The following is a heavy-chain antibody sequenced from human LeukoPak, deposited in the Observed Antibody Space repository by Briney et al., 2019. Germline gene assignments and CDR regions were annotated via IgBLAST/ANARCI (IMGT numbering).Heavy chain of an antibody. CDR3: ARVHCSGGSCYSHGAFDI. CDR2: IYYSGST. V-gene: IGHV4-59*01. J-gene: IGHJ3*02. D-gene: IGHD2-15*01. Sequence: SETLSLTCTVSGGSISSYYWSWIRQPPGKGLEWIGYIYYSGSTNYNPSLKSRVTISVDTSKNQFSLKLSSVTAADTAVYYCARVHCSGGSCYSHGAFDIWGQGTMVTVSS. CDR1: GGSISSYY.